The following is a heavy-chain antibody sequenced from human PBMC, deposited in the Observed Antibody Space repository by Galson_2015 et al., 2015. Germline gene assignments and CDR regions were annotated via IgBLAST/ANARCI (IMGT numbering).Heavy chain of an antibody. V-gene: IGHV3-21*01. D-gene: IGHD3-22*01. CDR3: ARARNYYDSSGLLFEI. J-gene: IGHJ3*02. CDR1: GFTFSSYA. CDR2: ISSSSSYI. Sequence: SLRLSCAASGFTFSSYAMSWVRQAPRKGLEWVSSISSSSSYIYYADSVKGRFTISKDNAKNSLYLQMNSLRAEDTAVYYCARARNYYDSSGLLFEIWGQGTMVTVSS.